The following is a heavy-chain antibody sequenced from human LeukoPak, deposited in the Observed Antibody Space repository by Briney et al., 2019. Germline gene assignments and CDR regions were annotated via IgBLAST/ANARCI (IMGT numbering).Heavy chain of an antibody. CDR1: GYTLTELS. CDR3: ATASTIVGATGY. CDR2: FDPEDGET. V-gene: IGHV1-24*01. J-gene: IGHJ4*02. D-gene: IGHD1-26*01. Sequence: GASVKVSCKVSGYTLTELSMHWVRQAPGKGLEWMGGFDPEDGETIYAQKFQGRVTMTEDTSTDTAYMELSSLRSEDTAVYYCATASTIVGATGYWGQGTLVTVSS.